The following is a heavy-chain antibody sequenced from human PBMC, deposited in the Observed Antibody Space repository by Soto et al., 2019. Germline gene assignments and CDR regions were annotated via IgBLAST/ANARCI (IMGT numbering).Heavy chain of an antibody. Sequence: GGSLRLSCAASGFTFSSYDMHWVRQATGKGLEWVSAIGTAGDTYYPGSVKGRFTISRENAKNSLYLQMNSLRAEDTAVYYCAREIRPRGTYYYYYGMDVWGQGTTVTVSS. J-gene: IGHJ6*02. V-gene: IGHV3-13*01. CDR3: AREIRPRGTYYYYYGMDV. D-gene: IGHD1-1*01. CDR1: GFTFSSYD. CDR2: IGTAGDT.